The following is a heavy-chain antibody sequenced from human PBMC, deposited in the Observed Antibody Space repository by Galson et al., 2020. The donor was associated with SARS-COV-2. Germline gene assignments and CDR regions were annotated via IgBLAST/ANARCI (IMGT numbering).Heavy chain of an antibody. CDR1: GGSISSSSYY. V-gene: IGHV4-39*01. CDR2: IYYSGST. Sequence: TLSLTCTVSGGSISSSSYYWAWIRQPPGKGLEWIESIYYSGSTYYNPSLKSRVTISVDTSKNQFSLKLSSVTAADTAVYYCARHDYSDSSGYYPSYFDYWGQGTLVTVSS. J-gene: IGHJ4*02. CDR3: ARHDYSDSSGYYPSYFDY. D-gene: IGHD3-22*01.